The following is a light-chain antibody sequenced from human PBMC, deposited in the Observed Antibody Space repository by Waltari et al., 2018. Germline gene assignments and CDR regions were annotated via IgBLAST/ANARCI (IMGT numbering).Light chain of an antibody. CDR1: QSVFDSSTDKSW. CDR2: WAH. V-gene: IGKV4-1*01. Sequence: DIVMTQSPDSLAVSLGERATVNCKSSQSVFDSSTDKSWLAWYQQKPGQPPELLISWAHIRESVVPYRFSGSGSETDFALTISSLQAGDGAVYYCQQYYSAPQTFGQGTKVEIK. CDR3: QQYYSAPQT. J-gene: IGKJ1*01.